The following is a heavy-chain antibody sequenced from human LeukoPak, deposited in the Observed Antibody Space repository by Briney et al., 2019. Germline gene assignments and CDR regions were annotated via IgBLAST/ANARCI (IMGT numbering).Heavy chain of an antibody. Sequence: GSSVKVSCKASGGTFSSYAISWVRQAPGQGLEWMGGIIPIFGTANYAQKFQGRVTITADESTSTAYMELSSLRPEDTALYYCARDVASYSHDYVDFYYGMDVWGQGTTVTVSS. D-gene: IGHD5-18*01. CDR1: GGTFSSYA. V-gene: IGHV1-69*01. J-gene: IGHJ6*02. CDR3: ARDVASYSHDYVDFYYGMDV. CDR2: IIPIFGTA.